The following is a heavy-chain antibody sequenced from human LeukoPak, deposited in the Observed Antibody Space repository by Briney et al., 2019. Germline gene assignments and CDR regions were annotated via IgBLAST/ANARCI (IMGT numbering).Heavy chain of an antibody. CDR1: GFTFSSYS. Sequence: GGSLRLSCAASGFTFSSYSMNWVRQAPGKGLEWVSSISSSSSYIYYADSVKGRFTISRDNAKNSLYLQMNSLRAEDTAVYYCARDLEPGCCSSTSCYGGGYYYGMDVWGQGTTVTVSS. CDR2: ISSSSSYI. J-gene: IGHJ6*02. D-gene: IGHD2-2*01. V-gene: IGHV3-21*01. CDR3: ARDLEPGCCSSTSCYGGGYYYGMDV.